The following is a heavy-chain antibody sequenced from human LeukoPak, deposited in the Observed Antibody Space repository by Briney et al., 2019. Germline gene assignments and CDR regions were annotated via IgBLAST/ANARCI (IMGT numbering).Heavy chain of an antibody. CDR1: GFTFSSYS. CDR3: ARGGTAVARGEY. V-gene: IGHV3-48*01. CDR2: ISNSGSTT. D-gene: IGHD6-19*01. Sequence: GWSLRLSCAASGFTFSSYSMIWVRQAPGKGLEWVSYISNSGSTTYYADSVKGRFTISRDNAKNSLYLQMNSLRVEDTAVYYRARGGTAVARGEYWGQGTLVTVSS. J-gene: IGHJ4*02.